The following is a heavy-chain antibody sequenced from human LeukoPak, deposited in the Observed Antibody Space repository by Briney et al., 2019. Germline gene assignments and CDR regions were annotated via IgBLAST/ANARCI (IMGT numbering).Heavy chain of an antibody. CDR2: IRYDGSNK. CDR3: AKDRYYGSGSPPAA. V-gene: IGHV3-30*02. J-gene: IGHJ3*01. CDR1: GFTFSSYG. D-gene: IGHD3-10*01. Sequence: PHGESLKISCAASGFTFSSYGMHWVRQAPGKGLEWVAFIRYDGSNKYYADSVKGRFTISRDNSKNTLYLQMNSLRAEDTAVYYCAKDRYYGSGSPPAAWGQGTMVTVSS.